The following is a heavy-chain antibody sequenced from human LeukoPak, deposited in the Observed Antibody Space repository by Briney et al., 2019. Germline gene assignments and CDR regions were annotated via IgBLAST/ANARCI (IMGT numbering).Heavy chain of an antibody. J-gene: IGHJ6*02. CDR3: ARELMDTSTYLYGMDV. CDR2: IYYSGGT. D-gene: IGHD5-18*01. V-gene: IGHV4-31*03. CDR1: GGSISSGGYY. Sequence: PSQTLSLTCTVSGGSISSGGYYWSWIRQHPGKGLEWIGYIYYSGGTYYNPSLKSRVTISVDTSKNQFSLKLSSVTAADTAVYYCARELMDTSTYLYGMDVWGQGTTVTVSS.